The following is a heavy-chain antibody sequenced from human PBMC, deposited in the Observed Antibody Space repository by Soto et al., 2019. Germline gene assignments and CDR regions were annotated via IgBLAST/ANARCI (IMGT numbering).Heavy chain of an antibody. V-gene: IGHV4-59*01. D-gene: IGHD3-10*01. CDR2: IYYSGST. CDR3: ARWLPWFGDQNGFDP. Sequence: LSLTCTVSGGSISSYYWSWIRPPPAEGLEWIGYIYYSGSTNYNPSLKSRVTISVDTSKNQFSLKLTSVTAADTAVSYCARWLPWFGDQNGFDPWGQGTLVTVSS. J-gene: IGHJ5*02. CDR1: GGSISSYY.